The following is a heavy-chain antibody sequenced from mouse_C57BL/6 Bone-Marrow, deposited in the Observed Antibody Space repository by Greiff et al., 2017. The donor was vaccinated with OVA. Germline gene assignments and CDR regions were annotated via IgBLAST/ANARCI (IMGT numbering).Heavy chain of an antibody. CDR1: GFTFTDYY. CDR3: AIYGGDGGSSYYYFDY. D-gene: IGHD1-1*01. J-gene: IGHJ2*01. CDR2: IRNKANGYTT. V-gene: IGHV7-3*01. Sequence: EVKLVESGGGLVQPGGSLSLSCAASGFTFTDYYMSWVRQPPGKALEWLGFIRNKANGYTTEYSASVKGRFTISRVNSQSILYLQMNALRAEDSATYYCAIYGGDGGSSYYYFDYWGQGTTLTVSS.